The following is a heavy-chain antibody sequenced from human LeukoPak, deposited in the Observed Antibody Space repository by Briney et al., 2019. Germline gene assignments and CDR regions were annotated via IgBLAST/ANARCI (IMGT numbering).Heavy chain of an antibody. D-gene: IGHD3-22*01. CDR2: FDPEDGET. V-gene: IGHV1-24*01. CDR3: ATVLQDYYDSSGYSLEYFQH. J-gene: IGHJ1*01. CDR1: GYTLTELS. Sequence: ASVKVSCKVSGYTLTELSMHWVRQAPGKGLEWMGGFDPEDGETIYAQKFQGRVTMTEDTSTDTAYMVLSSLRSEDTAVYYCATVLQDYYDSSGYSLEYFQHWGQGTLVTVSS.